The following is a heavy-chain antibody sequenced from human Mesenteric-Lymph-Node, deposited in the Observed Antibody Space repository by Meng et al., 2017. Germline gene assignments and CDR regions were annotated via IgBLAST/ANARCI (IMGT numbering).Heavy chain of an antibody. Sequence: GESLKISCAVSGFTFSIYNMNWVRQAPGKGLEWVSSISSNSNYKTYADSLKGRFTISRDNAKNSLYLQMNSLRAEDTAVYYCTRGGGWSDYWGQGTLVTVSS. CDR2: ISSNSNYK. D-gene: IGHD6-19*01. CDR3: TRGGGWSDY. J-gene: IGHJ4*02. CDR1: GFTFSIYN. V-gene: IGHV3-21*01.